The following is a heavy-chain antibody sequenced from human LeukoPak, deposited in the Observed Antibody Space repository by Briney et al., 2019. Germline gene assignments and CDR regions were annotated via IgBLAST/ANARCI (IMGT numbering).Heavy chain of an antibody. D-gene: IGHD2-15*01. J-gene: IGHJ5*02. CDR1: GFTFSSYG. CDR3: AKDRRPYCSGGSCYLWFDP. Sequence: GGSLRLSCAASGFTFSSYGMHWVRQAPGKGLEWVAVISYDGSNKYYADSVKGRFTISRDNSKNTLYLQMNSLRAEDTAVYYCAKDRRPYCSGGSCYLWFDPWGQGTLVTVSS. V-gene: IGHV3-30*18. CDR2: ISYDGSNK.